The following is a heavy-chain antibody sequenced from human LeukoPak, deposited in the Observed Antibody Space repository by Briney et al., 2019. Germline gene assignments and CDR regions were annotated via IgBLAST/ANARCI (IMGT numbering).Heavy chain of an antibody. CDR1: GGSISSYY. D-gene: IGHD6-13*01. V-gene: IGHV4-59*01. Sequence: PSETLSLTCTVSGGSISSYYWSWIRQPPGKGLEWIGYIYYSGSTNYNPSLKSRVTISVDTSKNQFSLKLSPVTAADTAVYYCARGQYSSSWYYFDYWGQGTLVTVSS. CDR2: IYYSGST. J-gene: IGHJ4*02. CDR3: ARGQYSSSWYYFDY.